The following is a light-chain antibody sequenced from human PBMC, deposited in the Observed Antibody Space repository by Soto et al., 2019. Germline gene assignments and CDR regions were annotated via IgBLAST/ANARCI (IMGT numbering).Light chain of an antibody. Sequence: QSVLTQPPSVSGAPGQRVTISCTGSSSNIGAGYDVHWYQQLPGTAPKRLIYGNSNRPSGVPDRFSGSKSGTSASLAITGLQAEGEADYYCQSYDSSLSGYVFGTRTKVTVL. CDR3: QSYDSSLSGYV. CDR1: SSNIGAGYD. CDR2: GNS. J-gene: IGLJ1*01. V-gene: IGLV1-40*01.